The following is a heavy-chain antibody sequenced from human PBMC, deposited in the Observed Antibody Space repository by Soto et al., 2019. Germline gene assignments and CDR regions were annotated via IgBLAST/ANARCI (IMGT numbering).Heavy chain of an antibody. CDR3: ARESEDLTSNFDY. J-gene: IGHJ4*02. CDR1: GESISSGFY. CDR2: IYHSGTT. Sequence: KPSETLSLTCAVSGESISSGFYWAWIRQPPGKWLEWIGSIYHSGTTYYNPSLKSRVTISVDTSKNQFSLKLSSVTAEDTAVYYCARESEDLTSNFDYWGQGTLVTVSS. V-gene: IGHV4-38-2*02.